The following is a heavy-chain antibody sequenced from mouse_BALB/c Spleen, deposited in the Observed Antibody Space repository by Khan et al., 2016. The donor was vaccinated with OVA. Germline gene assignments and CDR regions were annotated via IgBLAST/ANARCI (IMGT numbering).Heavy chain of an antibody. D-gene: IGHD2-3*01. CDR3: ARDGSRYNYAMDY. V-gene: IGHV3-2*02. CDR2: ISYSGST. Sequence: EVELVESGPGLVKPSQSLSLTCTVTGYSITSDYAWNWIRQFPGNTLEWMDYISYSGSTNYNPSLKSRISITRDTSKNQFILQLNSVTTEDTATYYCARDGSRYNYAMDYWGQGTSVTVSS. CDR1: GYSITSDYA. J-gene: IGHJ4*01.